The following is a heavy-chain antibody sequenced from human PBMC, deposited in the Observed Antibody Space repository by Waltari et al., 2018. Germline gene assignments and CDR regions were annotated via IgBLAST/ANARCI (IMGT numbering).Heavy chain of an antibody. Sequence: XXXXPGXVKXXETPXXTCTXXGXSIRXXXXXXGWIRQPPGKGXXWSGXXFYXXTTYYNLSLXRRVTXSVDXXKXQXXXXXXSLTXXXXAVYYCAXGPXXXWXXXGAFNIWGQGIKVLVSS. D-gene: IGHD1-26*01. CDR1: GXSIRXXXXX. J-gene: IGHJ3*02. CDR2: XFYXXTT. V-gene: IGHV4-39*06. CDR3: AXGPXXXWXXXGAFNI.